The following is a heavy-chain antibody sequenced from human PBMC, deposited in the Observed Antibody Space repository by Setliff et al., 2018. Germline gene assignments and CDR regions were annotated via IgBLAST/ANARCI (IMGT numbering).Heavy chain of an antibody. V-gene: IGHV4-59*08. CDR2: SVDGST. Sequence: PSETLSLTCSVSGGSMIGYYWSWVWQAPGKELEWIGYSVDGSTNYNPSLKSRVTISVDTSKNQFTLKLTSVTAADSAVYYCARGLHSGTYWGTRPLGLDYWGQGTQVTVSS. J-gene: IGHJ4*02. D-gene: IGHD1-26*01. CDR3: ARGLHSGTYWGTRPLGLDY. CDR1: GGSMIGYY.